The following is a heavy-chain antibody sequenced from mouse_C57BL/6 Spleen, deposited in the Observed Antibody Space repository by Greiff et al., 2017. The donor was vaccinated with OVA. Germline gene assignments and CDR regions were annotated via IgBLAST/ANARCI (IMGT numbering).Heavy chain of an antibody. Sequence: QVQLQQPGAELVMPGASVKLSCKASGYTFTSYWMHWVKQRPGQGLEWIGEIDPSDSYTNYNQKFKGKSTLTVDKSSSTAYMQLSSLTSEDSAVYYCARVGPFAYWGQGTLVTVSA. J-gene: IGHJ3*01. CDR1: GYTFTSYW. V-gene: IGHV1-69*01. CDR2: IDPSDSYT. CDR3: ARVGPFAY.